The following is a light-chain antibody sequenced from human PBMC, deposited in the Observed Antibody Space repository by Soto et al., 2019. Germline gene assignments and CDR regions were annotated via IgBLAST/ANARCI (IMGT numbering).Light chain of an antibody. CDR3: QQASSFPLT. Sequence: TQSPSSVSAAVGDRVTITCRASQVISSWLAWYQQRPGTAPKLLIYGATTLRSGVPSRFSGSESGTLFTLTITSLQPEDSATYYCQQASSFPLTFGGGTKVEIQ. CDR2: GAT. V-gene: IGKV1-12*01. CDR1: QVISSW. J-gene: IGKJ4*01.